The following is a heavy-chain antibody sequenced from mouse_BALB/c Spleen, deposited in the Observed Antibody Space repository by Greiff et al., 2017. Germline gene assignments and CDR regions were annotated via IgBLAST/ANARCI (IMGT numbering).Heavy chain of an antibody. Sequence: EVMLVESGGGLVQPGGSLKLSCAASGFTFSSYTMSWVRQTPEKRLEWVAYISNGGGSTYYPDTVKGRFTISRDNAKNTLYLQMSSLKSEDTAMYYCARYYGSSYAMDYWGQGTTLTVSS. CDR1: GFTFSSYT. J-gene: IGHJ2*01. D-gene: IGHD1-1*01. CDR3: ARYYGSSYAMDY. V-gene: IGHV5-12-2*01. CDR2: ISNGGGST.